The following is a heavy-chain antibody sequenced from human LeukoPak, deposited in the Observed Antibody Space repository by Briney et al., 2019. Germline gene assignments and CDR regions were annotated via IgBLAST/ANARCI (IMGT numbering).Heavy chain of an antibody. D-gene: IGHD4-11*01. CDR2: IGVGSGNT. CDR3: AADHDYSLSYDSYGPLDA. J-gene: IGHJ5*02. Sequence: SVKVSCKAFGFTFSNSAVQWVRQARGQRFEWIGWIGVGSGNTNYAERFQERVTITRDMSTSTAYMELSGLRSEDTAVYYCAADHDYSLSYDSYGPLDAWGQGTLVTVSS. V-gene: IGHV1-58*01. CDR1: GFTFSNSA.